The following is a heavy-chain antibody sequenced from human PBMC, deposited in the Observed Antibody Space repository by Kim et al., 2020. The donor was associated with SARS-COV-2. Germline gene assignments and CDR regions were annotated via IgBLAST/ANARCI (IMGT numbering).Heavy chain of an antibody. CDR1: GFTFSSYA. CDR3: VKDRARGSSSWYPHDAFDI. V-gene: IGHV3-64D*09. J-gene: IGHJ3*02. Sequence: GGSLRLSCSASGFTFSSYAMHWVRQAPGKGLEYVSAISSNGGSTYYADSVKGRFTISRDNSKNTLYLQMSSLRAEDTAVYYCVKDRARGSSSWYPHDAFDIWGQGTMVTVSS. D-gene: IGHD6-13*01. CDR2: ISSNGGST.